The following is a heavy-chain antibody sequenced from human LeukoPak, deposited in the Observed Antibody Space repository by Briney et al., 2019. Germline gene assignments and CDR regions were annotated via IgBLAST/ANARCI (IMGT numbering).Heavy chain of an antibody. J-gene: IGHJ4*02. Sequence: GGSLRLSCAASGFTFSSYSMNWVRQAPGKGLEWVSSISSSSSTIYYADSVKGRFTISRDNAKNSLYLQMNSLRAEDTAVYYCASWSGSYFPGYWGQGTLVTVSS. CDR2: ISSSSSTI. V-gene: IGHV3-48*01. D-gene: IGHD1-26*01. CDR3: ASWSGSYFPGY. CDR1: GFTFSSYS.